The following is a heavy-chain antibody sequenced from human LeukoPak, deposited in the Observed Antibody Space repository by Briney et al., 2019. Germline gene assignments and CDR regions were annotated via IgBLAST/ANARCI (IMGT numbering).Heavy chain of an antibody. J-gene: IGHJ4*02. CDR1: GFTFSSYW. CDR3: ARDAYCSGGSCFFISPFDY. V-gene: IGHV3-7*01. D-gene: IGHD2-15*01. CDR2: IKQDGSEK. Sequence: PGGSLRLSCAASGFTFSSYWMSWVRQAPGKGLEWVGNIKQDGSEKHYVDSVKGRFTISRDNAENSLSLQMNSLRVEDTAVYYCARDAYCSGGSCFFISPFDYWGQGTLVTVSS.